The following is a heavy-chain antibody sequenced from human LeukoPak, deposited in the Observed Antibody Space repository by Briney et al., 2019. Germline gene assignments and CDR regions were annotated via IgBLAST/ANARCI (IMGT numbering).Heavy chain of an antibody. J-gene: IGHJ4*02. V-gene: IGHV6-1*01. CDR2: TYYRSKWYN. CDR3: ARDLDGYNRFQFDY. Sequence: SQTLSLTCAISGDSVSSNSAAWNWIRQSPSRGLEWLGRTYYRSKWYNDYAVSVKSRITMSQDTSKNEFSLQLNSVTPEDTAVYYCARDLDGYNRFQFDYWGQGTLVTVSS. CDR1: GDSVSSNSAA. D-gene: IGHD5-24*01.